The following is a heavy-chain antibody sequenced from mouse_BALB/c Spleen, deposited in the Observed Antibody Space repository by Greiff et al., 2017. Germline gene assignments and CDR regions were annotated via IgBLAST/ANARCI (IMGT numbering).Heavy chain of an antibody. D-gene: IGHD2-13*01. CDR3: ARGDYFRAMDY. CDR2: IWAGGST. CDR1: GFSLTSYG. V-gene: IGHV2-9*02. Sequence: VQGVESGPGLVAPSQSLSITCTVSGFSLTSYGVHWVRQPPGKGLEWLGVIWAGGSTNYNSALMSRLSISKDNSKSQVFLKMNSLQTDDTAMYYCARGDYFRAMDYWGQGTSVTVSS. J-gene: IGHJ4*01.